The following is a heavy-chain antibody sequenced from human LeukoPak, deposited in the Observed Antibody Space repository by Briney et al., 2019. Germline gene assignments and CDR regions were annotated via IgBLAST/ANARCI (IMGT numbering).Heavy chain of an antibody. CDR3: AREEYSEIFFDY. Sequence: GGSLRLSCAASGFTVSSNSMSWVRQAPGKGLEWVAVISYDGSNKYYADSVEGRFTISRDNSKNTLYLQMNSLRAEDTAVYYCAREEYSEIFFDYWGQGTLVTVSS. J-gene: IGHJ4*02. D-gene: IGHD5-12*01. CDR2: ISYDGSNK. CDR1: GFTVSSNS. V-gene: IGHV3-30-3*01.